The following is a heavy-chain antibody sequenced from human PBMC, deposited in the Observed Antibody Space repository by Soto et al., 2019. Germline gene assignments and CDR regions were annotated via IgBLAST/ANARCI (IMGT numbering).Heavy chain of an antibody. CDR3: AKSYIRKQWLPFDY. Sequence: GSLRLSCAASGFTFSDYAMTWVRQAPGKGLEWVSGISGSGGSGSTYYADSVKGRFTISRDDSKNTLYLQMNSLRAEDTAVYYCAKSYIRKQWLPFDYSGQGTLVTVSS. CDR1: GFTFSDYA. V-gene: IGHV3-23*01. D-gene: IGHD6-19*01. J-gene: IGHJ4*02. CDR2: ISGSGGSGST.